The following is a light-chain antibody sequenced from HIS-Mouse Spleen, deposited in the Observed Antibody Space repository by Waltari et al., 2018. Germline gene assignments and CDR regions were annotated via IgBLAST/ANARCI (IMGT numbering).Light chain of an antibody. Sequence: QSALTQPPYASGSPGQSVTISCTGTSSDVGGYNYVSWYQQHPGKAPKLMIYDVSKRPSGVPDRFSGSKSGNTASLTVSGLQAEDEADYYCSSYAGSKVVFGGGTKLTVL. CDR2: DVS. CDR3: SSYAGSKVV. V-gene: IGLV2-8*01. CDR1: SSDVGGYNY. J-gene: IGLJ2*01.